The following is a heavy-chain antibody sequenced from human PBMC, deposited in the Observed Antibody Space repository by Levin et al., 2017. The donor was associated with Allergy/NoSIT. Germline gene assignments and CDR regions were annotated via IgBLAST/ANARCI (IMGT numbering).Heavy chain of an antibody. CDR1: GFTFSSYD. Sequence: ETLSLTCAASGFTFSSYDMHWVRQATGKGLAWISGINTAGDTYYPDSVKGRFTISRENAKNSLFLQMNSLRAGDTAVYYCARVHRGAFDIWGQGTMVTVSS. CDR3: ARVHRGAFDI. V-gene: IGHV3-13*01. CDR2: INTAGDT. J-gene: IGHJ3*02. D-gene: IGHD3-10*01.